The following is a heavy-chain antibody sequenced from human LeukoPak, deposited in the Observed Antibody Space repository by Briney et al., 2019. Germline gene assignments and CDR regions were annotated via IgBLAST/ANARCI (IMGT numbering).Heavy chain of an antibody. Sequence: ASVKVSCKASGYTFTSYGISWVRQAPGQGLEWMGIINPSGGSTSYAQKFQGRVTMTRDTSTSTVYMELSSLRSEDTAVYYCARTYGSGTYYFDYWGQGTLVTVSS. CDR2: INPSGGST. CDR3: ARTYGSGTYYFDY. D-gene: IGHD3-10*01. J-gene: IGHJ4*02. CDR1: GYTFTSYG. V-gene: IGHV1-46*01.